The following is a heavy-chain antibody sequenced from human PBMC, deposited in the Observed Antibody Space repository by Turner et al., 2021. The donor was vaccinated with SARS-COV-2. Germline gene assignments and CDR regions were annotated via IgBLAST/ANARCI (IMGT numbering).Heavy chain of an antibody. CDR1: GGIFSSYV. Sequence: QVQLVQSGAEVKKPGSSVKVSCKASGGIFSSYVISWVRQAPGQGLEWMGGIIPISGTTNYAQKFQGRVTITADESTSTAYMELSSLRSEDTAVYYCAGSWVTRGVYYYGMDVWGQGTTVTVSS. CDR3: AGSWVTRGVYYYGMDV. J-gene: IGHJ6*02. V-gene: IGHV1-69*01. D-gene: IGHD2-21*02. CDR2: IIPISGTT.